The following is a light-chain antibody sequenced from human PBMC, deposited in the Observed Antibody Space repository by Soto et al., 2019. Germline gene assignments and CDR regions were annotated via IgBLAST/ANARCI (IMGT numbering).Light chain of an antibody. J-gene: IGKJ1*01. CDR3: QESFVPPWS. CDR2: AAS. V-gene: IGKV1-39*01. Sequence: DIQMTQSPSSLSASVGDRVTITCRASQNIRKYINWYQQKAGKAPKVLIYAASSLQSGVPSRFIGSGSGTELTLSISSLQPEDFATYYCQESFVPPWSFGQGTRVEIQ. CDR1: QNIRKY.